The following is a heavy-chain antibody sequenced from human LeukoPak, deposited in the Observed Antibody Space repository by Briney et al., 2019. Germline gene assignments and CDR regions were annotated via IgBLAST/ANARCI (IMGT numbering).Heavy chain of an antibody. V-gene: IGHV4-4*02. CDR1: GGSLSNDQW. D-gene: IGHD3-9*01. J-gene: IGHJ4*02. Sequence: SGTLSLTCAVSGGSLSNDQWWSWVRQAPWKGLEWIGEINHSGSANYNPSLGSRVAMSIEKSKDQFSLNLSSVTAADTAIYYCARGGVWLPAVWGQGALVTVSS. CDR2: INHSGSA. CDR3: ARGGVWLPAV.